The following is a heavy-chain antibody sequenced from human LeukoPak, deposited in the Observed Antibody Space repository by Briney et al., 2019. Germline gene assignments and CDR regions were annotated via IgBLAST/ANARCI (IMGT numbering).Heavy chain of an antibody. CDR1: GGSISSYY. CDR3: ARHSPSGWNHFDY. CDR2: IYYSGST. V-gene: IGHV4-59*08. Sequence: SSEILSLTCTVSGGSISSYYWSWTRQPPGKGLEWIGYIYYSGSTNYNPSLKSRVTISVDTSKNQFSLKLNSVTAADTAVYYCARHSPSGWNHFDYWGQGTPVTVSS. D-gene: IGHD6-19*01. J-gene: IGHJ4*02.